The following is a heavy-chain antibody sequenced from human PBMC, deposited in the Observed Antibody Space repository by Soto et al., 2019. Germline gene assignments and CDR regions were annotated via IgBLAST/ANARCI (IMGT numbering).Heavy chain of an antibody. J-gene: IGHJ6*02. V-gene: IGHV1-2*02. CDR2: INPNSGGT. CDR3: ADEGYCSSTSCYRGNGMDV. CDR1: GYTFTGYY. Sequence: APVKVSCKASGYTFTGYYMHWVRQAPGQGLEWMGWINPNSGGTNYAQKFQGRVTMTRDTSISTAYMELSRLRSDDTAVYYCADEGYCSSTSCYRGNGMDVWGQGTTVTVSS. D-gene: IGHD2-2*01.